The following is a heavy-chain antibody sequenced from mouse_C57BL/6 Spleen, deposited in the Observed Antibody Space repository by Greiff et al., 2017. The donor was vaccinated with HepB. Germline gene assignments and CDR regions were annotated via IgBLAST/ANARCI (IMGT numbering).Heavy chain of an antibody. Sequence: QVQLQQSGAELVKPGASVKLSCKASGYTFTSYWMQWVKQRPGQGLEWIGEIDPSDSYTNYNQKFKGKATLTVDTSSSTAYMQLSSLTSEDSAVYYCARRAVEAYWGQGTLVTVSA. V-gene: IGHV1-50*01. CDR3: ARRAVEAY. CDR1: GYTFTSYW. J-gene: IGHJ3*01. CDR2: IDPSDSYT. D-gene: IGHD1-1*01.